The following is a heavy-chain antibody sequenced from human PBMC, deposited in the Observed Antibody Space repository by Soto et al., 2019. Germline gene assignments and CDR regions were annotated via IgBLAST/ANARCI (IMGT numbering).Heavy chain of an antibody. V-gene: IGHV4-39*01. CDR2: IYYSGST. CDR1: GGSIISSSYY. CDR3: ARQLLEGIVVVVTNFDY. Sequence: PSETLSLTCTVSGGSIISSSYYWSWIRQPPGKGLEWIGSIYYSGSTYYNPSLKSRVTISVDTSKNQFSLKLGSVTAADTAVYYCARQLLEGIVVVVTNFDYWGQGTLVTVSS. D-gene: IGHD2-15*01. J-gene: IGHJ4*02.